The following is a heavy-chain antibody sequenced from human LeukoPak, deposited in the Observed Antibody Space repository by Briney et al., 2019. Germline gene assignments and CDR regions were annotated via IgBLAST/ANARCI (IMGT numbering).Heavy chain of an antibody. Sequence: ASVKASCKASGYTFTSYYMHWVRQAPGQGLEWVGIINPSGGSTSYARKFQGRVTMTRDTSTSTDYMELSSVTAADTAVYYCARHVRSYWRHDAFDIWGQGTMVTVSS. J-gene: IGHJ3*02. D-gene: IGHD1-26*01. CDR1: GYTFTSYY. V-gene: IGHV1-46*01. CDR3: ARHVRSYWRHDAFDI. CDR2: INPSGGST.